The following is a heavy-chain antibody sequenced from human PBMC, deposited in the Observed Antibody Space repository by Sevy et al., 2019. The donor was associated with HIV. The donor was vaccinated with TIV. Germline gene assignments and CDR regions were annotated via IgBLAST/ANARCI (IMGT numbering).Heavy chain of an antibody. CDR3: ARDDGYCSGGSCYSGGY. V-gene: IGHV3-21*06. CDR2: SSGTGSYI. Sequence: GGCLRLSCSASGFTFSSYTMIWVRQAPGRGLEWVSASSGTGSYIYYADSVKDRFTISRDNAKNLLYLQMNSLRAEDTAMYYCARDDGYCSGGSCYSGGYWGQGTLVTVSS. J-gene: IGHJ4*02. CDR1: GFTFSSYT. D-gene: IGHD2-15*01.